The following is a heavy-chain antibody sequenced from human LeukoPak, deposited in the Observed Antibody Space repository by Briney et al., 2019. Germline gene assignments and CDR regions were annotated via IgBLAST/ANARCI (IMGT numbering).Heavy chain of an antibody. V-gene: IGHV3-30*03. J-gene: IGHJ4*02. D-gene: IGHD5-24*01. CDR1: GFTFSSYG. CDR3: ARDRKGRWLQHPFDY. Sequence: QTGGSLRLSCAASGFTFSSYGMHWVRQAPGKGLEWVAVISYDGSNKYYADSVKGRFTISRDNSKNTLYLQMNSLRAEDTAVYYCARDRKGRWLQHPFDYWGQGTLVTVSS. CDR2: ISYDGSNK.